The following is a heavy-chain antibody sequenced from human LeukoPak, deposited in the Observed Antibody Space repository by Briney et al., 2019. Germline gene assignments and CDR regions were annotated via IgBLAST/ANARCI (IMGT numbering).Heavy chain of an antibody. D-gene: IGHD5-18*01. V-gene: IGHV1-18*01. J-gene: IGHJ4*02. CDR2: ISAYNGNT. CDR3: ATDLYTAMDATPFDY. Sequence: ASVKVSCKASGYAFTSYGISWVRQAPGQGLEWMGWISAYNGNTNYAQKLQGRVTMTEDTSTDTAYMELSSLRSEDTAVYYCATDLYTAMDATPFDYWGQGTLVTVSS. CDR1: GYAFTSYG.